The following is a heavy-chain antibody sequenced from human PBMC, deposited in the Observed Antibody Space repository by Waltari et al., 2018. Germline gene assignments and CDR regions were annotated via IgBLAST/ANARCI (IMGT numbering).Heavy chain of an antibody. CDR1: GGSISSNNYY. CDR2: IYYSGNS. J-gene: IGHJ3*02. D-gene: IGHD3-3*01. V-gene: IGHV4-39*07. Sequence: QLQLQESGPGLVKPSETLSLTCTVSGGSISSNNYYWGWIRQHPGKGLEWIGSIYYSGNSYYNPSLKSRVTISVDTSKNQFSLKLRSVTAADTAVYYCARGLRFLEWFHDAFDIGGQGTMVTVSS. CDR3: ARGLRFLEWFHDAFDI.